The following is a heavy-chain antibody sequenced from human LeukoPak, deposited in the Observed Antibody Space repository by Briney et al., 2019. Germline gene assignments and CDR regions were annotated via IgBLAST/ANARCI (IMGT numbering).Heavy chain of an antibody. CDR3: ARSRTTVTKDALDY. CDR1: GFTFSSYA. V-gene: IGHV3-48*03. CDR2: ISNDGGTI. J-gene: IGHJ4*02. D-gene: IGHD4-17*01. Sequence: GGSLRLSCAASGFTFSSYAMSWVRQAPGKGLEWVAVISNDGGTIYYADSVKGRFTISRDNAKNSLYQQMNSLRAEDTAVYYCARSRTTVTKDALDYWGQGTLVTVSS.